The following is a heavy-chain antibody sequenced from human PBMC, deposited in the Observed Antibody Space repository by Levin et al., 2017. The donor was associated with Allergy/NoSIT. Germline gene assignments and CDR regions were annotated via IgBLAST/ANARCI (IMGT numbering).Heavy chain of an antibody. CDR3: ASSTYYYDLIDY. Sequence: SETLSLTCTVSGASISSYYWNWIRQPPGKGLEWIGYIYYSGSTNYNPSLKSRVTISVDTSKSQFSLKLSSVTAADTAVYYCASSTYYYDLIDYWGQGTLVTVSS. D-gene: IGHD3-22*01. V-gene: IGHV4-59*01. CDR2: IYYSGST. CDR1: GASISSYY. J-gene: IGHJ4*02.